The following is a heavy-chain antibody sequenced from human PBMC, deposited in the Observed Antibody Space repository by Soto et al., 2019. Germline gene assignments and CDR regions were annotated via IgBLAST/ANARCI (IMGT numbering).Heavy chain of an antibody. Sequence: ASETLSLTCAVYGGSFSGYYWSWIRQPPGKGLGWIGEINHSGSTNYNPSLKSRVTISVDTSKNQFSLNLSSVTAADTAVYYCACRGGSYYGFAYCGQRTLVTVSS. CDR1: GGSFSGYY. J-gene: IGHJ4*02. CDR2: INHSGST. D-gene: IGHD1-26*01. CDR3: ACRGGSYYGFAY. V-gene: IGHV4-34*01.